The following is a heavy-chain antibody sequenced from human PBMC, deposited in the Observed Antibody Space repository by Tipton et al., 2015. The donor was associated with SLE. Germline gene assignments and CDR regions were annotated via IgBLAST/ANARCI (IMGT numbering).Heavy chain of an antibody. V-gene: IGHV4-59*12. D-gene: IGHD3-9*01. CDR2: IHYSGTT. J-gene: IGHJ4*02. CDR1: GFTFSDAW. Sequence: LRLSCTASGFTFSDAWMTWVRQAPGKGLEWIGYIHYSGTTHDNPSLKSRVTMSVDMSKNQFSLKLTSVTAADTAVYYCARGIPIDIWAQGALVTVSS. CDR3: ARGIPIDI.